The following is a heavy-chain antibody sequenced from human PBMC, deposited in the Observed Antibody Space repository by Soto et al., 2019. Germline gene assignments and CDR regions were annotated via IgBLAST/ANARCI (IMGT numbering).Heavy chain of an antibody. CDR1: GFTFSSYA. Sequence: GGSLRLSCAASGFTFSSYAMSWVRQAPGTGLEWVSAISGSGGSTYDADSVKGRFTISRDNSKNTLYLQMNSLRAEDTAVYYCAKKPTYCSSTSCYDYFDYWGQGTLVTVSS. D-gene: IGHD2-2*01. V-gene: IGHV3-23*01. J-gene: IGHJ4*02. CDR3: AKKPTYCSSTSCYDYFDY. CDR2: ISGSGGST.